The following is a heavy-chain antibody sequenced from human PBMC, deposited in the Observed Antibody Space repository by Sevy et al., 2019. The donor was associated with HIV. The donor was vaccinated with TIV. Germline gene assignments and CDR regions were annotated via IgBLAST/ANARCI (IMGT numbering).Heavy chain of an antibody. J-gene: IGHJ4*02. D-gene: IGHD2-8*02. V-gene: IGHV1-2*02. CDR2: INPNSGGT. CDR3: ARDAWRGLGWWYFDY. CDR1: GYTFTGYY. Sequence: ASVKVSCKASGYTFTGYYMHWVRQAPGQGLEWMGWINPNSGGTNYAQKFQGRVTMTRYTSISTAYMELSRLRSDDTAVYYCARDAWRGLGWWYFDYWGQGTLVTVSS.